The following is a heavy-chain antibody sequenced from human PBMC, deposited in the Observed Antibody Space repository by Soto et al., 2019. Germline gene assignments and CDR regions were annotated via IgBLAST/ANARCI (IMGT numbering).Heavy chain of an antibody. CDR2: ISVSGANT. CDR3: AKDLGLGVIAGYPHDC. D-gene: IGHD2-21*01. Sequence: DVQLLDSGGGLVQPGGSLRLSCAASGVTFNNYAMSWVRQAPGKGLEWVSTISVSGANTYYPDSVKGRFTISIDDSKNTLYLQMNSLGADDTAVYYCAKDLGLGVIAGYPHDCWGQGTLVTVSS. CDR1: GVTFNNYA. J-gene: IGHJ4*02. V-gene: IGHV3-23*01.